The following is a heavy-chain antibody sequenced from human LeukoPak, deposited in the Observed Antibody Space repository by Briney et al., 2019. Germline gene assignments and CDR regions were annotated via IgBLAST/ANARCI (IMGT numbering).Heavy chain of an antibody. D-gene: IGHD6-13*01. CDR3: AREGQQSYGMDA. V-gene: IGHV3-7*05. CDR1: GFTFRNYW. CDR2: IKQGGSEK. J-gene: IGHJ6*02. Sequence: PGGSLRLSCAASGFTFRNYWITWVRQAPGKGLEWVANIKQGGSEKHYVDSVKGRFTISRDDATNSLYLQMNSLRIEDTAVYYCAREGQQSYGMDAWGQGTTVTVSS.